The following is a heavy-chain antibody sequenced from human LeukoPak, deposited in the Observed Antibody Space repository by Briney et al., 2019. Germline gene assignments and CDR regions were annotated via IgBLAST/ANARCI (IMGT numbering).Heavy chain of an antibody. V-gene: IGHV3-74*01. Sequence: PGGSLRLSCAASGFTFSSYWMHWVRQAPGKGLVWVSRINSYGSSTSYADSVKGRFTISRDNAKNTLYLQMNSLRAEDTAVYYCAITGVLTGFDAFDIWGQGTMVTVSS. J-gene: IGHJ3*02. CDR3: AITGVLTGFDAFDI. D-gene: IGHD3-9*01. CDR2: INSYGSST. CDR1: GFTFSSYW.